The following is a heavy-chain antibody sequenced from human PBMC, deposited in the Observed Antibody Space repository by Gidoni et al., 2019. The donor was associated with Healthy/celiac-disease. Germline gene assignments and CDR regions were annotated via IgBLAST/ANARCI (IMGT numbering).Heavy chain of an antibody. D-gene: IGHD2-2*02. CDR2: ISAYNGNT. Sequence: QVQLVQSGAEVKKPGASVTVSCKASGYTFTSYGISWVRQAPGQGLEWMGWISAYNGNTNYAQKLQGRVTMTTDTTTSTAYMELRSLRSDDTAVYYCARDWSDCSSTSCYTMGGYGMDVWGQGTTVTVSS. J-gene: IGHJ6*02. V-gene: IGHV1-18*01. CDR1: GYTFTSYG. CDR3: ARDWSDCSSTSCYTMGGYGMDV.